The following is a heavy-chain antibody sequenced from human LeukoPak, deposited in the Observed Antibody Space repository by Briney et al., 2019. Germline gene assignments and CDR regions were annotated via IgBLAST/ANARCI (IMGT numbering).Heavy chain of an antibody. V-gene: IGHV3-15*01. J-gene: IGHJ3*02. CDR1: GFTFSNAW. D-gene: IGHD3-22*01. CDR3: TTWRDSSGYADAFDI. CDR2: IKSKTDGGTT. Sequence: GGSLRLSCAASGFTFSNAWMSWVRQAPGKGLEWVGRIKSKTDGGTTDYAAPVKGRFTISRDDSKNTLYLQMNSLKTEDTAVYYCTTWRDSSGYADAFDIWGQGTMVTVSS.